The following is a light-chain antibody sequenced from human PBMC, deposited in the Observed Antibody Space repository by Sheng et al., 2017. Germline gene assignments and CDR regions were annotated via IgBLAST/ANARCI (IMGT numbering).Light chain of an antibody. J-gene: IGKJ4*01. CDR1: QSISSTY. Sequence: LVLTQSPGTLSLSPGERATLSCRASQSISSTYLAWYQQRPGQAPRLLIYGASSRATGIPDRFSGSGSGTDFTLTISRLEPEDFAVYYCQQYVSSPLNFGGGTKVEIK. CDR3: QQYVSSPLN. V-gene: IGKV3-20*01. CDR2: GAS.